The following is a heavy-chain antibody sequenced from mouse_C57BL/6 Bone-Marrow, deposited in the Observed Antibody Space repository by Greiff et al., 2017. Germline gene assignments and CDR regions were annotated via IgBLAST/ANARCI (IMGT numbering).Heavy chain of an antibody. J-gene: IGHJ2*01. CDR1: GFNIKDDY. CDR2: IDPENGGT. Sequence: VQLQQSGAELVRPGASVKLSCTASGFNIKDDYMHWVKQRPEQGLEWIGWIDPENGGTEYASQFQGKATIIADKSSNTAYLQLSSLTSEDTAFYCCTPVYYYGSSYDYWGQGTTLTVSS. CDR3: TPVYYYGSSYDY. D-gene: IGHD1-1*01. V-gene: IGHV14-4*01.